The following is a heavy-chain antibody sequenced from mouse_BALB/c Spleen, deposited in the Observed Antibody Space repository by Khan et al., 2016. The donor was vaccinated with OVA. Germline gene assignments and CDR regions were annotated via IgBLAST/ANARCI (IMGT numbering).Heavy chain of an antibody. Sequence: QIQLVQSGAELVRPGASVKLSCKTSGYIFTSYWIHWVKQRSGQGLEWIARIYPGTNSSYYHEIFKGKATLTADKSSSTAYMQLSSLKSEDSAVYSCARDGPDGAWFVYWGQGTLVTVSA. J-gene: IGHJ3*01. CDR2: IYPGTNSS. CDR1: GYIFTSYW. CDR3: ARDGPDGAWFVY. D-gene: IGHD2-3*01. V-gene: IGHV1S132*01.